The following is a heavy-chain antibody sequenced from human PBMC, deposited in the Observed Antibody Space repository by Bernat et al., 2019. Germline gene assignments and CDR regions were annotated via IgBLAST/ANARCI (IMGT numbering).Heavy chain of an antibody. CDR3: ARVDVACEI. V-gene: IGHV4-59*01. CDR1: GDSISGYY. J-gene: IGHJ3*02. CDR2: IYYGGAT. Sequence: VQMQESGPGLVKPSETLSLTCTVSGDSISGYYWSWLRQSPEKGLEWIAYIYYGGATNYNPSLKSRVTISADASKNQFSLKLISVTAADTAVYYCARVDVACEIWGRGTMVTVSS.